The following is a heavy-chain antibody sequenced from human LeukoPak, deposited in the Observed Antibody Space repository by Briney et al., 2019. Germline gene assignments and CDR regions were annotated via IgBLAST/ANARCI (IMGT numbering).Heavy chain of an antibody. J-gene: IGHJ4*02. V-gene: IGHV4-34*01. D-gene: IGHD3-22*01. CDR3: ARKSRTSITMIVVGTLDS. Sequence: SETLSPTCAIYGGSFSGYYWSWIRQPPAKGLEWIGVMNHSGSSNYNPSLKSQVTISVDTSKNQFSLKLSSVTAADTAVYYCARKSRTSITMIVVGTLDSWGQGTLVTVSS. CDR2: MNHSGSS. CDR1: GGSFSGYY.